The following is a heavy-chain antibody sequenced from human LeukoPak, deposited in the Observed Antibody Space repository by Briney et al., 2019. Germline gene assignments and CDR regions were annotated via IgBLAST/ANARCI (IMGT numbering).Heavy chain of an antibody. CDR1: GYRFTSYW. V-gene: IGHV5-51*01. J-gene: IGHJ6*02. CDR2: IYPGDSDT. CDR3: ARLGFYDILTEYGMDI. Sequence: GESLQISFKGSGYRFTSYWIGWVRPMPGKGREWMGIIYPGDSDTRYSPSFQGQVTISADKSISTAYLQWSSLKASDTAMYYCARLGFYDILTEYGMDIWGQGTTVTVSS. D-gene: IGHD3-9*01.